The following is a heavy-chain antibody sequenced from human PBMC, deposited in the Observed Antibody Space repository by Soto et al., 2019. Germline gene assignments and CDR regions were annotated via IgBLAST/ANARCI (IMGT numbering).Heavy chain of an antibody. J-gene: IGHJ4*02. CDR1: GASINSGSYY. CDR3: ARQRNYFGAATYYSNFDY. D-gene: IGHD3-10*01. CDR2: IYYSGST. V-gene: IGHV4-39*01. Sequence: PSETLSLTCTVSGASINSGSYYWGWIRQPPGQGLEWIASIYYSGSTFYNPSLQSRVTIFVDASKKQFSLRLSSVTAADTAVYYCARQRNYFGAATYYSNFDYWGQGTLVTVSS.